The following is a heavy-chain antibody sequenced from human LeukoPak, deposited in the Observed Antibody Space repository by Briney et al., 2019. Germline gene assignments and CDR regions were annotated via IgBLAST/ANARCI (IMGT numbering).Heavy chain of an antibody. CDR1: GGSISSSSYY. D-gene: IGHD1-26*01. J-gene: IGHJ3*02. Sequence: SETLSLTCTVSGGSISSSSYYWGWIRQPPGKGLEWTGSIYYSGSTYYNPSLKSRVTISVDTSKNQFSLKLSSVTAADTAVYYCARHAGSYWASAFDIWGQGTMVTVSS. V-gene: IGHV4-39*01. CDR3: ARHAGSYWASAFDI. CDR2: IYYSGST.